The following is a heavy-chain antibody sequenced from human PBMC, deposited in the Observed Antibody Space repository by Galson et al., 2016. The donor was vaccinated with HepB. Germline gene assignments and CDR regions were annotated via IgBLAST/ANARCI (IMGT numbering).Heavy chain of an antibody. D-gene: IGHD1-7*01. CDR3: ARGNYDTFDP. CDR1: GFTSSSYA. Sequence: SLRLSCAASGFTSSSYAMSWVRQAPGKGLEWLASITASGGSKHYANSVKGRFTISRDNSNNSLYLQMDSLGAEDTAVYFCARGNYDTFDPWGQGTLVTVSS. V-gene: IGHV3-21*06. J-gene: IGHJ5*02. CDR2: ITASGGSK.